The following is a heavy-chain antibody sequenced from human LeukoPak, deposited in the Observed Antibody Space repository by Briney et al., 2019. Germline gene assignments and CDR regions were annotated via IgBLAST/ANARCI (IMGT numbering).Heavy chain of an antibody. CDR3: ARARDSATIDY. Sequence: PSETLSLTCAVYGESFSGFYWTWIRQPPGRGLEWIGEINDGGSINYNPSLKSRVIMSVDRSKNQFSLKLTSMTDADTAIYYCARARDSATIDYWGQGIKVIVSS. CDR2: INDGGSI. V-gene: IGHV4-34*01. CDR1: GESFSGFY. D-gene: IGHD6-25*01. J-gene: IGHJ4*01.